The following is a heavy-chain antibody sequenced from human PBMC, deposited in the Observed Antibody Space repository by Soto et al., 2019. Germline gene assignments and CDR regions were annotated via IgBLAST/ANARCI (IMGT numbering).Heavy chain of an antibody. CDR2: ISGSGGST. V-gene: IGHV3-23*01. Sequence: GGSLRLSCAASGFTFSSYAMSWVRQAPGKGLEWVSAISGSGGSTYYADSVKGRFTISRDNSKNTLYLQMNSLRAEDTAVYYCAKVRHDFWSGYYMDVWGKGTTVTVSS. J-gene: IGHJ6*03. CDR3: AKVRHDFWSGYYMDV. D-gene: IGHD3-3*01. CDR1: GFTFSSYA.